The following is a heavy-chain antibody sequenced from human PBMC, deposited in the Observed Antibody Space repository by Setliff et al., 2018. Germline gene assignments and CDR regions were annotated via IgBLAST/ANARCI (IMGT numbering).Heavy chain of an antibody. Sequence: SVKVSCKASGDPFNAYGVSGVRQAPGQGLEWMGAIIPVLGMTDYAQKFQGRLTITADQSTTTVFMELSNLRSEDTAVYFCARGLSTDTDSWGQGTLVTVSS. CDR2: IIPVLGMT. J-gene: IGHJ4*02. D-gene: IGHD4-4*01. V-gene: IGHV1-69*10. CDR1: GDPFNAYG. CDR3: ARGLSTDTDS.